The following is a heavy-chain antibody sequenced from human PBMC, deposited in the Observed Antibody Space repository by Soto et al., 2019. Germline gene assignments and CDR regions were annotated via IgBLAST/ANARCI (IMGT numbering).Heavy chain of an antibody. D-gene: IGHD3-22*01. CDR3: ARGVLYYYDSSGYPHWFDP. CDR2: ISSSGSII. Sequence: EVQLVESGGGLVQPGGSLRLSCAASGFTFSSYEMNWVRQAPGKGLEWLSYISSSGSIIYYADSVKGRFIISRDNAKNSLYLQMNSLRAEDTAVYYCARGVLYYYDSSGYPHWFDPWGQGTLVTVSS. J-gene: IGHJ5*02. V-gene: IGHV3-48*03. CDR1: GFTFSSYE.